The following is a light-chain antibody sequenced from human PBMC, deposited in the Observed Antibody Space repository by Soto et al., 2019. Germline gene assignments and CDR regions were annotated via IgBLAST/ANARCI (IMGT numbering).Light chain of an antibody. CDR3: SSFTNISTLV. Sequence: QSALTQPASVSGSPGQSITISCTGTSSDVGGYNYVSWYQQHPGKAPKLMIYEVSNRPSGVSNRFSGSKSGNTASLTISGLQAEDEADYYCSSFTNISTLVFGGGTKLTVL. J-gene: IGLJ2*01. CDR2: EVS. V-gene: IGLV2-14*01. CDR1: SSDVGGYNY.